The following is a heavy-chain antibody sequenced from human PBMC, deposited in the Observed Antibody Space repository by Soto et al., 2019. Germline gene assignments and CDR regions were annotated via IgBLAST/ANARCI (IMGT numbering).Heavy chain of an antibody. J-gene: IGHJ6*04. Sequence: GSSVKVSCKASGYTFTSYGISWVRQAPGQGLEWMGWISAYNGNTNYAQKLQGRVTMTTDTSTSTAYMELRSLRSDDTAVYYCAKDPGGIIVVVPAAMRTGAVWGKGTTVTVSS. CDR1: GYTFTSYG. D-gene: IGHD2-2*01. V-gene: IGHV1-18*01. CDR2: ISAYNGNT. CDR3: AKDPGGIIVVVPAAMRTGAV.